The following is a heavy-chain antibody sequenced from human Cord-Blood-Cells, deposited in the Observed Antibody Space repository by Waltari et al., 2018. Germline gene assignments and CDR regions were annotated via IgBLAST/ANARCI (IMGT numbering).Heavy chain of an antibody. Sequence: QVHLQQWGAGLLKPSETLSLTCAAYGGSCSGYYWSWVRQPPGKGLEWIGEINHSGSTNYNPSLKSRVTISVDTSKTQFSLKLSSVTAADTAVYYCARGGYCSSTSCYDYWGQGTLVTVSS. CDR3: ARGGYCSSTSCYDY. D-gene: IGHD2-2*01. CDR1: GGSCSGYY. V-gene: IGHV4-34*01. CDR2: INHSGST. J-gene: IGHJ4*02.